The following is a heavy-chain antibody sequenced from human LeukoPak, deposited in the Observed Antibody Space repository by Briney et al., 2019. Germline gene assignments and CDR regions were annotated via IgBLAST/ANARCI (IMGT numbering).Heavy chain of an antibody. CDR3: ARGWQGRTAHYYYMDV. J-gene: IGHJ6*03. V-gene: IGHV4-34*01. D-gene: IGHD2-21*02. Sequence: SETLSLTCAVYGGSFSGYYWSWIRQPPGKGLEWIGEINHSGSTNYNPSLKSRVTISVDTSKNQFSLKLSSVTAADTAVYYCARGWQGRTAHYYYMDVWGKGTTVTVSS. CDR2: INHSGST. CDR1: GGSFSGYY.